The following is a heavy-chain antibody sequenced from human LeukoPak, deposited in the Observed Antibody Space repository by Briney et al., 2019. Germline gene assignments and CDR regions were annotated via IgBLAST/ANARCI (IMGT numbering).Heavy chain of an antibody. CDR2: ISYDGSNK. CDR3: AKGVSRPYCSSTSCYPTYYFDY. Sequence: GGSLRLSCAASGFTFSSYGMHWVRQAPGKGLEWVAVISYDGSNKYYADSVKGRFTISRDNSKNTLYLQMNSLRAEDTAVYYCAKGVSRPYCSSTSCYPTYYFDYWGQGTLVTVSS. V-gene: IGHV3-30*18. CDR1: GFTFSSYG. D-gene: IGHD2-2*01. J-gene: IGHJ4*02.